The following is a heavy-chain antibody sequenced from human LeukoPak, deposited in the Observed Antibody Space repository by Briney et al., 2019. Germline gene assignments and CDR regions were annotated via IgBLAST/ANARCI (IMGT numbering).Heavy chain of an antibody. V-gene: IGHV4-39*07. J-gene: IGHJ4*02. CDR3: ARVEQLAADY. CDR1: GGSISSSSYY. CDR2: IYYSGST. D-gene: IGHD6-6*01. Sequence: SETLSLTCTVSGGSISSSSYYWGWIRQPPGKGLEWIGSIYYSGSTYYNPSLKSRVTISVDTSKNQFSLKLSSVTAADTAVYYCARVEQLAADYWGQGTLVTVSS.